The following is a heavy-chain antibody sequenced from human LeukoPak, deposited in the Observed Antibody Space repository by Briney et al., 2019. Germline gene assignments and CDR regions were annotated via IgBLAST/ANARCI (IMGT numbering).Heavy chain of an antibody. CDR2: ISSSSSYI. D-gene: IGHD1-1*01. J-gene: IGHJ3*02. V-gene: IGHV3-21*01. CDR3: ARGTGLERRDAFDI. Sequence: PGGSLRLSCAASGFTFSSYSMNWVRQAPGKGLEWVSSISSSSSYIYYADSVKGRFTISRDNAKSSLYLQMNSPRAEDTAVYYCARGTGLERRDAFDIWGQGTMVTVSS. CDR1: GFTFSSYS.